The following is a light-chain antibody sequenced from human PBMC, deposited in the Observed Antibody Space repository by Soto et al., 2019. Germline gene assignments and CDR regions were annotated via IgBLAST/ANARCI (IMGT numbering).Light chain of an antibody. Sequence: DIQMTQSPSTLSASVGDRVTITCRASQSISTWLAWYQQKPGKAPNLLIYKASSLESGVPSRFSGSGSGTEFTLTISSLQPDDFATDYCQQYNSYPTFGQGTKVEIK. J-gene: IGKJ1*01. CDR2: KAS. CDR3: QQYNSYPT. V-gene: IGKV1-5*03. CDR1: QSISTW.